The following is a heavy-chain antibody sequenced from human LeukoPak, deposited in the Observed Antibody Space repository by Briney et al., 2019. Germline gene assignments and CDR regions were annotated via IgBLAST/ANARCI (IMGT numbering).Heavy chain of an antibody. D-gene: IGHD6-13*01. V-gene: IGHV3-11*01. CDR1: GFTFSDYY. CDR3: ARVSAAAGPPHAAFDI. J-gene: IGHJ3*02. CDR2: ISSSGSTI. Sequence: GGSLRLSCAASGFTFSDYYMSWIRQAQGKGLEWVSYISSSGSTIYYADSVKGRFTISRDNAKNSLYLQMNSLRAEDTAVYYCARVSAAAGPPHAAFDIWGQGTMVTVSS.